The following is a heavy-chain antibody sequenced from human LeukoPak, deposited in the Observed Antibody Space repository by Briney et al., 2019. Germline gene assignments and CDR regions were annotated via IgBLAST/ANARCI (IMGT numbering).Heavy chain of an antibody. D-gene: IGHD5-12*01. Sequence: SETLSLTCTVSGGSISSYYWSWIRQPAGKGLEWIGRIYTSGSTNYNPSLKSRVTMSVDTSKNQFSLKLSSVTAADTAVYYCARIYSGYDSYYFDYWGQGTLVTVSS. V-gene: IGHV4-4*07. CDR3: ARIYSGYDSYYFDY. J-gene: IGHJ4*02. CDR1: GGSISSYY. CDR2: IYTSGST.